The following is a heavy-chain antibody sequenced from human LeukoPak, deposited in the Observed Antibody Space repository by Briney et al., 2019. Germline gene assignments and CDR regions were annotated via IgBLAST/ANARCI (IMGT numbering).Heavy chain of an antibody. J-gene: IGHJ6*02. CDR3: ARDYYGAGSSSCGMDL. CDR2: INRDGSQK. D-gene: IGHD3-10*01. Sequence: GGSLRLSCAASGFSLSAYWMTWVRQAPGKGLEWVANINRDGSQKNHVDSVKGRFTISRDNSNNMLYLQMNSLRSEDTAVYYCARDYYGAGSSSCGMDLWSQGTTVTVSS. V-gene: IGHV3-7*01. CDR1: GFSLSAYW.